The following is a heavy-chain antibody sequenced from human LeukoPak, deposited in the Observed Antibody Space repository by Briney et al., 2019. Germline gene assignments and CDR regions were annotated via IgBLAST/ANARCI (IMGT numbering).Heavy chain of an antibody. D-gene: IGHD6-13*01. CDR2: IKEDGSAQ. CDR1: GFTFNGYW. J-gene: IGHJ3*02. V-gene: IGHV3-7*01. CDR3: ARPGYSSLVVDI. Sequence: PGGSLGLSCAASGFTFNGYWMSWVRQAPGKGLEWVANIKEDGSAQYYAGSVKGRFTISRDNAKNSLNLQMNSLRAEDTAVYYCARPGYSSLVVDIWGQGTMVAVFS.